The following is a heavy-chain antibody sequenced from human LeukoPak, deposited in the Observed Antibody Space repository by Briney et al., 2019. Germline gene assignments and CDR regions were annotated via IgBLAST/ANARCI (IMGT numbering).Heavy chain of an antibody. CDR3: AKDWDYSSSYFDY. CDR2: ISWNSGSI. CDR1: GFTFDDYA. V-gene: IGHV3-9*01. D-gene: IGHD6-6*01. Sequence: PXRSLRLSCAASGFTFDDYAMHWVRQAPGKGLEWVSSISWNSGSIGYADSVKGRFTISRDNAKNSLYLQMNSLRAEDTALYYCAKDWDYSSSYFDYWGQGTLVTVSS. J-gene: IGHJ4*02.